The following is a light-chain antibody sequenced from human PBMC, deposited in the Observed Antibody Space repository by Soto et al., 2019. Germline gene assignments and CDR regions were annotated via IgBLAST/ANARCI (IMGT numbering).Light chain of an antibody. CDR3: QQYGSSPLIT. CDR2: GAS. Sequence: EIVMTQSPATLSVSPGERATLSCRASQSVSSNLAWYQQKPGQAPRLLIYGASNRATGIPDRFSGSGSGTDFTLTISRLEPEDFAVYYCQQYGSSPLITFGQGTRLEIK. V-gene: IGKV3-20*01. CDR1: QSVSSN. J-gene: IGKJ5*01.